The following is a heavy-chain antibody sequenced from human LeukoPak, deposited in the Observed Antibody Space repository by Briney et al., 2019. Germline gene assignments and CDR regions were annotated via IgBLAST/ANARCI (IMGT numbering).Heavy chain of an antibody. Sequence: GESLRISCKGSAYTFTTYWIGWVRQMPGKGLEWMGIIHLRDSDTKYGPSFQGQVTISADKSINTAYLQWNSLKASDTAMYYCARYYDFWSGYSTLNDAFDIWGQGTMVTVSS. J-gene: IGHJ3*02. CDR2: IHLRDSDT. CDR1: AYTFTTYW. V-gene: IGHV5-51*01. D-gene: IGHD3-3*01. CDR3: ARYYDFWSGYSTLNDAFDI.